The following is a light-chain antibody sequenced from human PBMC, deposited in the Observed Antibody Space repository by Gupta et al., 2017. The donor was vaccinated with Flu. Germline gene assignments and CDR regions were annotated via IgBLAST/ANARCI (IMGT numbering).Light chain of an antibody. CDR3: QSADSSGTYPILWV. Sequence: SYELTQPPSVSVSPGQTARITCSGDALPKQYAYWYQQKPGQAPVLVIYKDSERPSGIPERVSGSSSGTTVTLTISGVQAEDEADYYCQSADSSGTYPILWVFGGGTKLTVL. CDR1: ALPKQY. V-gene: IGLV3-25*03. CDR2: KDS. J-gene: IGLJ2*01.